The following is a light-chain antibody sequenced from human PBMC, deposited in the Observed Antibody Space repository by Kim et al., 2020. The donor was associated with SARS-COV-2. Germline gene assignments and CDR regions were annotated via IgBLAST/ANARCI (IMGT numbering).Light chain of an antibody. Sequence: SPGERAPLSCRASQSISSNYLAWYQQKPGQAPRPLIYGASSRATGIPDRFSGSGSGTDFTLTISRLEPEDSAMYYCQQYESSPQTFGQGTKVDIK. CDR3: QQYESSPQT. CDR1: QSISSNY. V-gene: IGKV3-20*01. CDR2: GAS. J-gene: IGKJ1*01.